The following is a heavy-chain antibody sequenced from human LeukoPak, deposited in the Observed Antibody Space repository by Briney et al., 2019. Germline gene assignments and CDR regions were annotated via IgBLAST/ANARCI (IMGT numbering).Heavy chain of an antibody. D-gene: IGHD6-19*01. CDR2: INSSSNIL. CDR3: ARELRSGWYGYEDY. J-gene: IGHJ4*02. V-gene: IGHV3-48*02. CDR1: GFTLSHYS. Sequence: VGSLRLSCPASGFTLSHYSMNWVRQAPGKGLEWVSYINSSSNILYYADSVKGGFTISSDNAKNSLYLQMNSLRDEDTAVYYCARELRSGWYGYEDYWGQGTVVTVSS.